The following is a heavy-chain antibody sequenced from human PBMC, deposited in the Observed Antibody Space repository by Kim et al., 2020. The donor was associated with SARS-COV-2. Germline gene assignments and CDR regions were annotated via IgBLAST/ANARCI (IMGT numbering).Heavy chain of an antibody. CDR3: ARLAGGSGFDRPDY. J-gene: IGHJ4*02. Sequence: ASVKVSCKASGYTFTSYGISWVRQAPGQGLEWMGWISANNGNTNNAQKLQGRVTMTTDTSTSTAYMELRSLGSDDTAVYFCARLAGGSGFDRPDYWGQGTLVTVSS. V-gene: IGHV1-18*01. D-gene: IGHD3-9*01. CDR1: GYTFTSYG. CDR2: ISANNGNT.